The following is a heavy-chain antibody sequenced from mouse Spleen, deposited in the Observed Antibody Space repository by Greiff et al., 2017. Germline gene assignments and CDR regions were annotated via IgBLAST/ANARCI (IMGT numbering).Heavy chain of an antibody. CDR3: ARDDYDSFAY. V-gene: IGHV5-16*01. Sequence: EVKLMESEGGLVQPGSSMKLSCTASGFTFSDYYMAWVRQVPEKGLEWVANINYDGSSTYYLDSLKSRFIISRDNAKNILYLQMSSLKSEDTATYYCARDDYDSFAYWGQGTLVTVSA. J-gene: IGHJ3*01. CDR2: INYDGSST. D-gene: IGHD2-4*01. CDR1: GFTFSDYY.